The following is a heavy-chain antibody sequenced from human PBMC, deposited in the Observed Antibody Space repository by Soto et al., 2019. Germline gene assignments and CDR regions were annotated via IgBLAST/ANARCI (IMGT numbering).Heavy chain of an antibody. J-gene: IGHJ3*02. D-gene: IGHD3-22*01. CDR1: GYTFTSYG. Sequence: ASVKVSCKASGYTFTSYGISWVRQAPGQGLEWMGWISAYNGNTNYAQKLQGRVTMTTDTSTSTAYMELRSLRSDDTAVYYCARDRPYYYDSSGLPDIWGQVTIVTVSS. CDR3: ARDRPYYYDSSGLPDI. CDR2: ISAYNGNT. V-gene: IGHV1-18*01.